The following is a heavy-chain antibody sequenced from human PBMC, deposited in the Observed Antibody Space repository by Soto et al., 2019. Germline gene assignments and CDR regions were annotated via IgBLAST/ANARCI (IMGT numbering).Heavy chain of an antibody. Sequence: GGSLRLSCTASGFAFSHYWMHWVRQAPGEGLMWVSRINGDGSATTYADSVKGRFTISRDNAKNTLYLQMNSLRAEDTAVYYCVRSDWFDPWGQGTLVTVSS. CDR1: GFAFSHYW. CDR3: VRSDWFDP. CDR2: INGDGSAT. J-gene: IGHJ5*02. V-gene: IGHV3-74*01.